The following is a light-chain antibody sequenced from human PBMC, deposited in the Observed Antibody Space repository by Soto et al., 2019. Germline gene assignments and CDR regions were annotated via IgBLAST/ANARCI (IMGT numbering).Light chain of an antibody. CDR2: DDS. CDR3: SSYTSSSTYVV. CDR1: SSGVGGYNY. V-gene: IGLV2-14*01. J-gene: IGLJ2*01. Sequence: QSALTQPASVSGSPGQSITISCTGTSSGVGGYNYVYWYQQHPGKAPKLLIYDDSNRPSGVSTRFSGSKSGNTASLTISGLQAEDEADYYCSSYTSSSTYVVFGGGTKLTVL.